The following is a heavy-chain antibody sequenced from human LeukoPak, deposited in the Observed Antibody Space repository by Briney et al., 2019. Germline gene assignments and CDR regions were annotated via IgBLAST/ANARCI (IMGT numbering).Heavy chain of an antibody. CDR3: ARQAAAGSKGVDY. CDR2: IYYSGST. J-gene: IGHJ4*02. Sequence: PSETLSLTCTVSGGSISSSSYYWRWIRQPPGKGLEWIGSIYYSGSTYYNPSLKSRVTISVDTSKNQFSLKLSSVTAADTAVYYCARQAAAGSKGVDYWGQGTLVTVSS. CDR1: GGSISSSSYY. V-gene: IGHV4-39*01. D-gene: IGHD6-13*01.